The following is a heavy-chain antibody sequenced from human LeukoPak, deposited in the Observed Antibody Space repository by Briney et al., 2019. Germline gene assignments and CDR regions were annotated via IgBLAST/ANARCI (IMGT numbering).Heavy chain of an antibody. D-gene: IGHD4-17*01. V-gene: IGHV1-2*02. CDR1: GYTFTGYY. CDR3: ARKGEIYGEYDY. J-gene: IGHJ4*02. CDR2: INPNSGGT. Sequence: ASVKVSCKASGYTFTGYYMHWVRQAPGQGLEWMGWINPNSGGTHYAQKFQGRVTVTRDTSISTTYMDLSRLKSDDTAIYYCARKGEIYGEYDYWGQGTLATVSS.